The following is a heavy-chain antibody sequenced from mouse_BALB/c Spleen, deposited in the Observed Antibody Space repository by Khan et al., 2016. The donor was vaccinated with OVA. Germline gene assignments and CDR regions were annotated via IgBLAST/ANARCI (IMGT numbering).Heavy chain of an antibody. D-gene: IGHD6-1*01. CDR1: GFTFTNYG. J-gene: IGHJ4*01. Sequence: QVQLKQSGPELKKPGETVQISCKASGFTFTNYGMNWVRQAPGKGLKWMGWINTYTGEPTFTDDFKGRFAFSLETSASTAYLQINSLKNEETATNSCARGGNNGTMDFWGQGNTVTV. CDR3: ARGGNNGTMDF. V-gene: IGHV9-3-1*01. CDR2: INTYTGEP.